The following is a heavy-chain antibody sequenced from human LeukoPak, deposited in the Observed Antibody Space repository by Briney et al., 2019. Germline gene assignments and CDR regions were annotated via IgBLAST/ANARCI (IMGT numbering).Heavy chain of an antibody. Sequence: GGSLRLSCAASGFTFSSHAMSWVRQAPGKGLEWVSGISDSGGSTNYADSVKGRFTISRDNAKNTLYLQMNSLRAEDTAVYYCARGLSGYASSLGYWGQGTLVTVSS. J-gene: IGHJ4*02. CDR3: ARGLSGYASSLGY. V-gene: IGHV3-23*01. D-gene: IGHD6-6*01. CDR2: ISDSGGST. CDR1: GFTFSSHA.